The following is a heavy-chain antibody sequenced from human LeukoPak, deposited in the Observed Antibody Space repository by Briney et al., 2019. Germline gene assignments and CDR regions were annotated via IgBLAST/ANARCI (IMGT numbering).Heavy chain of an antibody. D-gene: IGHD3-10*02. CDR2: IRSKANSYAT. Sequence: PGGSLRLSCAASGFTFSGSAMRWVRQASGEGLEWVGRIRSKANSYATAYAASVKGRFTISRDDSKNTAYLQMNSLKTEDTAVYYCTRLFGVDYWGQGTLVTVSS. CDR1: GFTFSGSA. V-gene: IGHV3-73*01. J-gene: IGHJ4*02. CDR3: TRLFGVDY.